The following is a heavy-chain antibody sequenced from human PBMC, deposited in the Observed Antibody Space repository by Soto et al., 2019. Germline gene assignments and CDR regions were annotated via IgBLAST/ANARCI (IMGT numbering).Heavy chain of an antibody. J-gene: IGHJ4*02. CDR3: ARNPKSLYFSDSSAYA. D-gene: IGHD3-22*01. V-gene: IGHV3-21*06. Sequence: GGSLRLSCAASGFAFGRYSMTWVRQAPGKGLEWVSSISRNGSGIYYADSLKGRFTISRDNAKNSLYLQMDSLRAEDTALYYCARNPKSLYFSDSSAYAWGQGTLVTVSS. CDR2: ISRNGSGI. CDR1: GFAFGRYS.